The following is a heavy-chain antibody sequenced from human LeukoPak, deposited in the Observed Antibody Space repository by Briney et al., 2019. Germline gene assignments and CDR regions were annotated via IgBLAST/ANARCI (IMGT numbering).Heavy chain of an antibody. Sequence: PSETLSLTCTDSGGSLSSYYWSWIRQPPGKGLEWIGYIYYSGSTNYNPPLKSRVTISVDTSKNQFSLKLSSVTAADTAVYYCARGGGEMATPDQVDYWGQGTLVTVSS. D-gene: IGHD5-24*01. CDR2: IYYSGST. CDR1: GGSLSSYY. J-gene: IGHJ4*02. V-gene: IGHV4-59*01. CDR3: ARGGGEMATPDQVDY.